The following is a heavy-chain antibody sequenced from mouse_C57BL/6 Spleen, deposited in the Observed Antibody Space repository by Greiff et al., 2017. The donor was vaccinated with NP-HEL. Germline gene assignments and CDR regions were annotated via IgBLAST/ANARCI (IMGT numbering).Heavy chain of an antibody. V-gene: IGHV14-2*01. CDR1: GFNIKDYY. Sequence: EVKLVESGAELVKPGASVKLSCIASGFNIKDYYMHWVKQRTEQGLEWIGRIDPEDGETKYASKFQGKATITADTSSNTAYLQLSSLTSEDTAVYYCARYHGSPYAMDYWGQGTSVTVSS. D-gene: IGHD2-1*01. CDR2: IDPEDGET. J-gene: IGHJ4*01. CDR3: ARYHGSPYAMDY.